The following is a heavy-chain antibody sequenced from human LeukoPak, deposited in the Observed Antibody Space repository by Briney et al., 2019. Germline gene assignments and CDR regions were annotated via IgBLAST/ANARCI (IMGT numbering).Heavy chain of an antibody. Sequence: PGGSLRLSCAASGFTFTKFAMSWVRQAPGKGLEWVSAISASGGNTYYADSVKGRFTISRDNSNNTLCLQLNSLRAEDTAVYYCATGRLGELSFRRYFDYWGQGTLVTVSS. CDR3: ATGRLGELSFRRYFDY. J-gene: IGHJ4*02. D-gene: IGHD3-16*02. CDR2: ISASGGNT. CDR1: GFTFTKFA. V-gene: IGHV3-23*01.